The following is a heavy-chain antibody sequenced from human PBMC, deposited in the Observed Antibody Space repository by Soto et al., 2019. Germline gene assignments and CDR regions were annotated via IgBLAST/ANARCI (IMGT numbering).Heavy chain of an antibody. Sequence: EVQLVESGGGLVQPGGSLKLSCAASGFNFSGSSMNWVRQASGKGPEWVGRIRSKPNSYATAYAASVKGRFTISRDDSKNTEYLQMNNLKTEDTAVYYCTRPAHCSGGSCSPPGWGQGTLVTVSS. D-gene: IGHD2-15*01. CDR2: IRSKPNSYAT. J-gene: IGHJ4*02. CDR1: GFNFSGSS. V-gene: IGHV3-73*02. CDR3: TRPAHCSGGSCSPPG.